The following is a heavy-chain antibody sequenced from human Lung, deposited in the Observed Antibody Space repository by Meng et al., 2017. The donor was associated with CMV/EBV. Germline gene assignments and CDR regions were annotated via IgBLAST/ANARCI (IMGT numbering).Heavy chain of an antibody. CDR2: ISENGGSP. Sequence: GGSXRLSCAASGFIFSDYIMSWVRQAPGRGLEWVSAISENGGSPYYADSVKGRFTISRDNSKNTVSLQMDSLRVEDTATYYCAKALNSGRPNSWGQGTLVTVSS. CDR1: GFIFSDYI. J-gene: IGHJ4*02. V-gene: IGHV3-23*01. D-gene: IGHD6-6*01. CDR3: AKALNSGRPNS.